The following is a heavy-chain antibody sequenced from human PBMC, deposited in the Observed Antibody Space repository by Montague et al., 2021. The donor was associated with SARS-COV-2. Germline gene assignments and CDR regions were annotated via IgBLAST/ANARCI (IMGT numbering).Heavy chain of an antibody. J-gene: IGHJ4*02. CDR3: ARDIAVAGLFDY. D-gene: IGHD6-19*01. CDR2: ISISGST. CDR1: GGSIRSGSYD. Sequence: TLSLTCTVSGGSIRSGSYDWSWNRQPAGKGLEWIGRISISGSTNHXXXLKSRVTISVDTSKNQFSLKLSSVTAADTAVYYCARDIAVAGLFDYWGQGTLVTVSS. V-gene: IGHV4-61*02.